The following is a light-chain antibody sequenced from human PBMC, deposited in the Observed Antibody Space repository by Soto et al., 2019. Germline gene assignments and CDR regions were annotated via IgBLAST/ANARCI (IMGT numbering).Light chain of an antibody. CDR2: DAS. J-gene: IGKJ1*01. V-gene: IGKV3-15*01. CDR1: QSVSSY. Sequence: EIVMTHSPATLSVSPWERATLSCRASQSVSSYLAWYQQKPGQAPRLLIYDASTRATGIPVRFSGSGSGTEFTLTISSLQSEDFGVYYCQQNKDWPGTFGQGTKVDIK. CDR3: QQNKDWPGT.